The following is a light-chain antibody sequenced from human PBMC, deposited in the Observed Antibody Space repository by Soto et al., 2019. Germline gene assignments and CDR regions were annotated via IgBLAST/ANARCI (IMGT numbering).Light chain of an antibody. CDR3: QSYDISLSGAVG. CDR1: SSNIGAGYD. V-gene: IGLV1-40*01. CDR2: GNT. Sequence: QTVVTQPPSVSGAPGQRVTISCTGSSSNIGAGYDVQWYQQLPGAAPRLLIFGNTNRPSGVPDRFSGSRSGTSASLAISGLQAEDEADYDCQSYDISLSGAVGVGGGTQRTVL. J-gene: IGLJ2*01.